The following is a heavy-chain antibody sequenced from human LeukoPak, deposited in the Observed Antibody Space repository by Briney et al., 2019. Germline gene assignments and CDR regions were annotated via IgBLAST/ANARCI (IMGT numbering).Heavy chain of an antibody. V-gene: IGHV3-48*03. J-gene: IGHJ4*02. D-gene: IGHD2-2*03. CDR3: ARDVDTVVVPAATPFDY. Sequence: GGSLRLSCAASGFTFSSYEMNWVRQAPGKGLEWVSYISTSGSTIYYADSVKGRFTISRDNAKNSLYLQMNSLRAEDTAVYYCARDVDTVVVPAATPFDYWGQGTLVTVSS. CDR2: ISTSGSTI. CDR1: GFTFSSYE.